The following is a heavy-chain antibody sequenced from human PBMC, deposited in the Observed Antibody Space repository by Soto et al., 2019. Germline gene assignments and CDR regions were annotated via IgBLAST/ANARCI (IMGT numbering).Heavy chain of an antibody. CDR3: ARVHVMVVAGSTFDY. CDR1: GDSISSGSY. D-gene: IGHD6-19*01. V-gene: IGHV4-38-2*02. CDR2: IYHGGTT. Sequence: SETLSLTCTVSGDSISSGSYWGWIRQPPGEGPEWIASIYHGGTTFYDPSLKSRISISVDTSKNQFSLRLTSVTAADTATYYCARVHVMVVAGSTFDYWGRGTLVTVSS. J-gene: IGHJ4*03.